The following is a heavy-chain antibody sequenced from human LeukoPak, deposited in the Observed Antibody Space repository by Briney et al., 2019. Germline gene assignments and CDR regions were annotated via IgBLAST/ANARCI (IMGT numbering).Heavy chain of an antibody. V-gene: IGHV3-48*03. D-gene: IGHD4-11*01. CDR3: ARMDYSFYDY. CDR2: ISSSGSTI. CDR1: GFTFSSYE. Sequence: GGSLRLSCAASGFTFSSYEMNWVRQAPGKGLEWVSYISSSGSTIYYADSVKGRFTISRDNAKNLLYLQMNSLRAEDTAVYYCARMDYSFYDYWGQGTLVTVSS. J-gene: IGHJ4*02.